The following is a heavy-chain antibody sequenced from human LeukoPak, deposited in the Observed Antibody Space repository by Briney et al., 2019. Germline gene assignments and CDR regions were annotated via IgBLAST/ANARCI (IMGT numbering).Heavy chain of an antibody. CDR3: ACDSSGYHY. CDR2: IYYSGST. Sequence: TSETLSLTCIVSGGSISSSSRYWGWIRQPPGKGLEWIGSIYYSGSTYYNPSLKSRVTISADTSKNQFSLKLSSVTAADTAVYYCACDSSGYHYWGQGTLVTVSS. J-gene: IGHJ4*02. D-gene: IGHD3-22*01. CDR1: GGSISSSSRY. V-gene: IGHV4-39*01.